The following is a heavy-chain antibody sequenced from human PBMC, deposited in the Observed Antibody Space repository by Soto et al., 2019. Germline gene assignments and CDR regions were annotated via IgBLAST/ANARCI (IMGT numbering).Heavy chain of an antibody. J-gene: IGHJ4*02. CDR3: ARASYFDWLLYG. D-gene: IGHD3-9*01. Sequence: GSLRLSCAASGFTFSSYSMNWVRQAPGKGLEWVSSISSSSSYIYYADSVKGRFTISRDNAKNSLYLQMNSLRAEETAVYYCARASYFDWLLYGWGQGTLVTVSS. V-gene: IGHV3-21*01. CDR2: ISSSSSYI. CDR1: GFTFSSYS.